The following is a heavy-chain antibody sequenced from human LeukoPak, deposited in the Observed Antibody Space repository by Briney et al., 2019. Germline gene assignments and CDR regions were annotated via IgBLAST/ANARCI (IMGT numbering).Heavy chain of an antibody. CDR1: GFTFDDYA. D-gene: IGHD2-2*01. CDR3: AKDNEVEYCSSTSCYGMDV. V-gene: IGHV3-43*02. Sequence: GGSLRLSCAASGFTFDDYAMHWVRQAPGKGLEWVSLISGDGGSTYYADSVKGRFTISRDNSKNSLYLQMSSLRTEDPALYYCAKDNEVEYCSSTSCYGMDVWGQGTTVTVSS. CDR2: ISGDGGST. J-gene: IGHJ6*02.